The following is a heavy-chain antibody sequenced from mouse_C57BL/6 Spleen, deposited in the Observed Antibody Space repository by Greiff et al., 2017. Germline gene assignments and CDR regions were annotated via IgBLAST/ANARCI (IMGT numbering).Heavy chain of an antibody. CDR3: ARGFITTVADV. J-gene: IGHJ1*03. CDR2: IYPGDGDT. D-gene: IGHD1-1*01. Sequence: QVQLQQSGPELVKPGASVKISCKASGYAFSSSWMNWVKQRPGKGLEWIGRIYPGDGDTNYNGKFKGKATLTADKSSSPAYMLLSILTSEDSAVYFCARGFITTVADVWGTGTTVTVSS. V-gene: IGHV1-82*01. CDR1: GYAFSSSW.